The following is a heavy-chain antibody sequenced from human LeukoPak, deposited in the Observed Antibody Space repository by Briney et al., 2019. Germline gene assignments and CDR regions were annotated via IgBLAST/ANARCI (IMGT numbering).Heavy chain of an antibody. J-gene: IGHJ6*03. CDR3: ARSHCGGDCYSSRWQILYGYYYYYMDV. CDR1: GGSFRGFY. Sequence: SETLSLTCAVYGGSFRGFYWTWIRQSPGKGREWIGEINHSGSSSYNPSLKSRIMISVDMSKNQLSLKVRSVPAADTAVYYCARSHCGGDCYSSRWQILYGYYYYYMDVWGTGTTVTVSS. D-gene: IGHD2-21*02. CDR2: INHSGSS. V-gene: IGHV4-34*01.